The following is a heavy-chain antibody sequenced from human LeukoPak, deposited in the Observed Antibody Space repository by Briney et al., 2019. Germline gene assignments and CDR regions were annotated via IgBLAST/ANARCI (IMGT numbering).Heavy chain of an antibody. D-gene: IGHD2-2*01. J-gene: IGHJ5*02. Sequence: PSETLSLTCAVYGGSFSGYYWSWIRQPPGKGLEWIGEINHSGSTNYNPSLKSRVTISVDTSKNQFSLKLSSVTAADTAVYYCARDWAQYGSDWFDPWGQGTLVTVSS. CDR3: ARDWAQYGSDWFDP. V-gene: IGHV4-34*01. CDR1: GGSFSGYY. CDR2: INHSGST.